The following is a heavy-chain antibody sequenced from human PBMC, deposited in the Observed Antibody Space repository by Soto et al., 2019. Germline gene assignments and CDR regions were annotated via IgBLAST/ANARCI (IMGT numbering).Heavy chain of an antibody. Sequence: SETLSLTCTVSGGSISSYYWSWIRQPPGKGLEWIGYIYYSGSTNYNPSLKSRVTISVDTSKNQFSLKLSSVTAADTAVYYCARQVFDYYYYYMDVWGKGTTVTVSS. J-gene: IGHJ6*03. CDR1: GGSISSYY. CDR2: IYYSGST. CDR3: ARQVFDYYYYYMDV. V-gene: IGHV4-59*08.